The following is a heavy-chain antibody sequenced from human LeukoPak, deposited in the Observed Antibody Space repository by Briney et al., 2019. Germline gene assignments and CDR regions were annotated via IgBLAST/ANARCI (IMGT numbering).Heavy chain of an antibody. J-gene: IGHJ4*02. Sequence: GCSLRLSCVTSVFTHSTCAIRRVRPAPGMGRECVSANTDRGEGTSYADSVKGRFTISRDNSKNTLYLQMNSLRAEDTAVYYCARVGRYASGPFDYWGQGTLVTVSS. CDR3: ARVGRYASGPFDY. CDR1: VFTHSTCA. D-gene: IGHD3-10*01. CDR2: NTDRGEGT. V-gene: IGHV3-23*01.